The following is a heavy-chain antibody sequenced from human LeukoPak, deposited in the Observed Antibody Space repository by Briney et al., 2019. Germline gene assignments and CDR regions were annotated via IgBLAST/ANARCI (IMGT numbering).Heavy chain of an antibody. CDR1: GFTFSSYS. V-gene: IGHV3-21*01. D-gene: IGHD3/OR15-3a*01. CDR3: ARDPPYDLVTPGDY. Sequence: GGSLRLSCAASGFTFSSYSMNWVRQAPGKGLEWVSSISSSSSYIYYADSVKGRFTISRDNVKNSLYLQMSSLRAEDTAVYYCARDPPYDLVTPGDYWGQGTLVTVSS. CDR2: ISSSSSYI. J-gene: IGHJ4*02.